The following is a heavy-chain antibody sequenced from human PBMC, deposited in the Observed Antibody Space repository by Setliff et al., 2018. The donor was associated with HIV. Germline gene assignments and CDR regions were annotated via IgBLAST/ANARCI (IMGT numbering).Heavy chain of an antibody. CDR3: ARDWSTFGHPTYFFDY. V-gene: IGHV4-59*11. CDR1: GGSIRSHY. CDR2: IHHSGSS. J-gene: IGHJ4*02. D-gene: IGHD3-10*01. Sequence: SETLSLTCTVFGGSIRSHYWNLIRQPPGKGLEWIGYIHHSGSSNSNPSLGNRVTISVDMSKNQFSLKLTSVTAADTAVYYCARDWSTFGHPTYFFDYWGQGTLVTVSS.